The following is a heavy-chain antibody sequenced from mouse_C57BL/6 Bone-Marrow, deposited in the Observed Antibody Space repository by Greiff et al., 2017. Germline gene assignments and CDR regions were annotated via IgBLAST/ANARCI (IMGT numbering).Heavy chain of an antibody. CDR3: TAGGWLLAY. D-gene: IGHD2-3*01. J-gene: IGHJ3*01. CDR1: GFTFSNYW. CDR2: IRLKSDNYAT. Sequence: EVKLVESGGGLVQPGGSMKLSCVASGFTFSNYWMNWVRQSPEKGLEWVAQIRLKSDNYATHYAESVKGGFTISRDDSKSSVYLQMNNLRAEDTGIYYCTAGGWLLAYWGQGTLVTVSA. V-gene: IGHV6-3*01.